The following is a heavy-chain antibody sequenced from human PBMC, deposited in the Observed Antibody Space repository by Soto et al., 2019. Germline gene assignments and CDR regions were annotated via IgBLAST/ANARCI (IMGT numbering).Heavy chain of an antibody. J-gene: IGHJ6*03. CDR2: IYYSGST. CDR3: AGGREIAANRYYYYMDV. D-gene: IGHD2-15*01. CDR1: GGSISSGGYY. V-gene: IGHV4-31*03. Sequence: SETLSLTCTVSGGSISSGGYYWSWIRQHPGKGLEWIGYIYYSGSTYYNPSLKSRVTISVDTSKNQFSLKLSSVTAADTAVYYCAGGREIAANRYYYYMDVWGKGTTVTVSS.